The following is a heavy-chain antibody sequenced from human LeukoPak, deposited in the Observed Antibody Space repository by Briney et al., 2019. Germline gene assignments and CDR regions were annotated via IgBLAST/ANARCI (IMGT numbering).Heavy chain of an antibody. D-gene: IGHD3-10*01. CDR3: ARANMVRGVIITF. CDR1: GYTFTGYY. V-gene: IGHV1-2*02. J-gene: IGHJ4*02. Sequence: ASVKVSCKASGYTFTGYYMHWVRQALGQGLEWMGWINPNSGGTNYAQKFQGRVTMTRDTSISTAYMELSRLRSDDTAVYYCARANMVRGVIITFWGQGTLVTVSS. CDR2: INPNSGGT.